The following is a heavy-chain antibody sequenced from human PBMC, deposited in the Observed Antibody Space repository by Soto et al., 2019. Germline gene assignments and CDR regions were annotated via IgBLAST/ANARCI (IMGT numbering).Heavy chain of an antibody. V-gene: IGHV1-18*01. D-gene: IGHD5-18*01. CDR1: GYTFTSYG. Sequence: EASVKVSCKASGYTFTSYGISWVRQAPGQGLEWMGWISAYNGNTNYAQKLQGRVTMTTDTSTSTAYMELRSLRSDDTAVYYCARDVDTAMYSYYYYGMDVWGQGTTVTVSS. J-gene: IGHJ6*02. CDR3: ARDVDTAMYSYYYYGMDV. CDR2: ISAYNGNT.